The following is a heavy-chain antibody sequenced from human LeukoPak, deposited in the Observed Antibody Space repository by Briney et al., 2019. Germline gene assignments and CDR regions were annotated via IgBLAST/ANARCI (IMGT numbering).Heavy chain of an antibody. V-gene: IGHV3-9*01. CDR1: GFTFDDYA. J-gene: IGHJ4*02. Sequence: GGSLRLSCAASGFTFDDYAMHWVRQAPGKGLEWVSGISWNSGSIGYADSVKGRFTISRDNTKNSLYLQMNSLRAEDTAVYYCAKTGHYWGQGTLVTVSS. CDR3: AKTGHY. CDR2: ISWNSGSI.